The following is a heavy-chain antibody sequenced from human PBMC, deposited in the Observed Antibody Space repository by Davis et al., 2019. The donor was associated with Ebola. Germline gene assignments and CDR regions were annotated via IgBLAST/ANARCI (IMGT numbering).Heavy chain of an antibody. CDR2: INTNTGNP. Sequence: AASVKVSCKASGYTFSSYAMNWVRQAPGQGLEWMGWINTNTGNPTYAQGFTGRFVFSLDTSVSTVYLQISSLKAEDTAVYYCARCEENPDTTMVSCFDYWGQGTLVTVSS. CDR3: ARCEENPDTTMVSCFDY. CDR1: GYTFSSYA. V-gene: IGHV7-4-1*02. D-gene: IGHD5-18*01. J-gene: IGHJ4*02.